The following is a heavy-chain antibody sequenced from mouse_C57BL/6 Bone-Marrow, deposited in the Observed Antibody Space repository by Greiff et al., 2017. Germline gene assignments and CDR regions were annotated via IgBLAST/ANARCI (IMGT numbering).Heavy chain of an antibody. V-gene: IGHV7-3*01. J-gene: IGHJ1*03. D-gene: IGHD1-1*01. Sequence: DVHLVESGGGLVQPGGSLSLSCAASGFTFTDYYMSWVRQPPGTALEWLGFIRHKANGYTPEYSASVKGRFTISRDNSQSILYLQMKALIAEGSATYYCARWDYGSSPYWDFDVWGTGTTVTVSS. CDR2: IRHKANGYTP. CDR1: GFTFTDYY. CDR3: ARWDYGSSPYWDFDV.